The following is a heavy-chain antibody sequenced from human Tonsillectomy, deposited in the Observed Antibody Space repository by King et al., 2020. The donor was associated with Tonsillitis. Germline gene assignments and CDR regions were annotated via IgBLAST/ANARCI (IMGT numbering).Heavy chain of an antibody. D-gene: IGHD6-25*01. CDR1: GFSLSTSGMS. CDR3: ARLYSSGWFDS. V-gene: IGHV2-70*01. CDR2: IDWDDDK. J-gene: IGHJ5*01. Sequence: TLKESGPALVKPTQTLTLTCTLSGFSLSTSGMSVSWIRQPPGKALEWLALIDWDDDKYYSTSLKTRLTISRDTSENRVVLTMTNMDPVDTATYYCARLYSSGWFDSWGQGTLVTVSS.